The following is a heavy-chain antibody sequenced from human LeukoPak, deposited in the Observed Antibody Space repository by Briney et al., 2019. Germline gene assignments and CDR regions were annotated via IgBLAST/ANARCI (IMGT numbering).Heavy chain of an antibody. V-gene: IGHV6-1*01. CDR3: ARDFGTTGWHTFDY. CDR1: GDSVSSKNGA. D-gene: IGHD6-19*01. CDR2: AYYRSKWYN. J-gene: IGHJ4*02. Sequence: SQTLSLTCVVSGDSVSSKNGAWNWIRQSPSRGLEWLGRAYYRSKWYNDYAESMEGRMTISQDTSKNQYSLHLNSVTPDDTAVYYCARDFGTTGWHTFDYWGQGTLVTVSS.